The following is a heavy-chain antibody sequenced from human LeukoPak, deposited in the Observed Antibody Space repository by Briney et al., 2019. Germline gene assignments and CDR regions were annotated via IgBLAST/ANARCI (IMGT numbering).Heavy chain of an antibody. CDR3: AKADYYGDHLFDY. Sequence: GGSLRLSCSPSGFTFSYYAMRWVRQAPAKGLEWVSAISGSGGSTYSADSVKGRFTIARDNSKNSLSRQMNSLKAEDSAVYYCAKADYYGDHLFDYWGQGTLVIVSS. D-gene: IGHD3-10*01. CDR2: ISGSGGST. V-gene: IGHV3-23*01. CDR1: GFTFSYYA. J-gene: IGHJ4*02.